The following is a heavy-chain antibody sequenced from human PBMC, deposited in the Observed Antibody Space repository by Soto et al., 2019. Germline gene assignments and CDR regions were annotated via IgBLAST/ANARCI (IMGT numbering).Heavy chain of an antibody. J-gene: IGHJ6*02. CDR3: ARKMADYYQYGMDV. Sequence: QVQLVESGGGVVQPGRSLRLSFAASGFIFSDYAMQWVRQAPGKGLEWVTLISYDGSNKFYADSVAGRFTISRDNSKNTLFLQMNSLRREATAVYYCARKMADYYQYGMDVWGQGTAVTVSS. CDR2: ISYDGSNK. V-gene: IGHV3-30-3*01. CDR1: GFIFSDYA. D-gene: IGHD2-8*01.